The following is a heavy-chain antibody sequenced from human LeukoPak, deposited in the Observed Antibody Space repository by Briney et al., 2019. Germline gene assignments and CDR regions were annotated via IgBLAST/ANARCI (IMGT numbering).Heavy chain of an antibody. CDR1: GYTFTSYD. V-gene: IGHV1-8*01. Sequence: ASVKVSCKASGYTFTSYDINWVRQATGQGLEWMGWMNPNSGNTGYAQKFQGRVTMTRNTSISTAYMELSSLRSEDTAVYYCARVGMGSGSSYYYMDVWGKGTTVTISS. D-gene: IGHD5-12*01. CDR2: MNPNSGNT. CDR3: ARVGMGSGSSYYYMDV. J-gene: IGHJ6*03.